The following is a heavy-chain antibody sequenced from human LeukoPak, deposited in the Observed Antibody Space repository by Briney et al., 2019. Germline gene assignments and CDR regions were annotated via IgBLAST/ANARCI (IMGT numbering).Heavy chain of an antibody. Sequence: MTSETLSLTCTVSGGSINSFYWSWIRQPPGKGLEWIGYIYYSGSTNYNPSLKSRVTISIDTSKNQFSLRLSSVTAADTAVYYCAREYYGSGSYYYYMDVWGKGTTVTISS. CDR3: AREYYGSGSYYYYMDV. CDR1: GGSINSFY. J-gene: IGHJ6*03. CDR2: IYYSGST. V-gene: IGHV4-59*01. D-gene: IGHD3-10*01.